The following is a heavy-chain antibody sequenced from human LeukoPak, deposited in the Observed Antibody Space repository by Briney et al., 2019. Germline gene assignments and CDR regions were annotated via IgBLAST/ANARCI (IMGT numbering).Heavy chain of an antibody. D-gene: IGHD2-15*01. V-gene: IGHV1-2*02. CDR1: GYTFTGYY. CDR2: INPNSGGT. CDR3: ARDGSGGSYLGVGN. Sequence: ASVKVSCKASGYTFTGYYMHWVRRAPGQGLEWMGWINPNSGGTNYAQKFQGRVTMTRDTSISTAYMELSRLRSDDTAVYYCARDGSGGSYLGVGNWGQGTLVTVSS. J-gene: IGHJ4*02.